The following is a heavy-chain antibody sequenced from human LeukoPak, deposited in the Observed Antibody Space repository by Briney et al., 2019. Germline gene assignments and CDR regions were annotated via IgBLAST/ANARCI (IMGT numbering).Heavy chain of an antibody. V-gene: IGHV3-23*01. CDR1: GFTFSSYA. CDR3: AKVGPDYKSPPQNFDY. Sequence: GGSLRLSCAASGFTFSSYAMSWVRQAPGKGLEWVSAISGSGGSTYYADSVKGRFTISRDNSKNMLYLQMNSLRAEDTAVYYCAKVGPDYKSPPQNFDYWGQGTLVTVSS. D-gene: IGHD5-12*01. J-gene: IGHJ4*02. CDR2: ISGSGGST.